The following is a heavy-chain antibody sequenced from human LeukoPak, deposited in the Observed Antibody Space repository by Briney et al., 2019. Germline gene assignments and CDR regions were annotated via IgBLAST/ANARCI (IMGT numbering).Heavy chain of an antibody. CDR2: INSDGSST. J-gene: IGHJ5*02. V-gene: IGHV3-74*01. Sequence: GGSLRLSCASSGFTFSSYWMHWVRQAPGKGLVWVSRINSDGSSTSYADSVKGRFTISRDNAKNTLYLQMNSLRAEDTAVYYCARVYCSGSSCRNWFDPWGQGTLVTVSS. D-gene: IGHD2-15*01. CDR3: ARVYCSGSSCRNWFDP. CDR1: GFTFSSYW.